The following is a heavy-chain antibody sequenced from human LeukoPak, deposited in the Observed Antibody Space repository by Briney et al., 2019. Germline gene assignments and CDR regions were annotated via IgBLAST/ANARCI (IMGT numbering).Heavy chain of an antibody. V-gene: IGHV4-38-2*02. J-gene: IGHJ4*02. D-gene: IGHD3-22*01. CDR1: GYSITNGYF. CDR3: ARIDYFDSTGSYYYFSY. CDR2: VYRSVNT. Sequence: PSETLSLTCNVSGYSITNGYFWGWIRQPPGKGLEWIGSVYRSVNTYYNPSLKNRVTISVDASKNQFSLKLSSVTAADTAVYYCARIDYFDSTGSYYYFSYWGQGTLATVSS.